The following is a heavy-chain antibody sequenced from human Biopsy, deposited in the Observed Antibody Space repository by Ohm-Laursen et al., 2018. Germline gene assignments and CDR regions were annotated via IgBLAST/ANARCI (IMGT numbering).Heavy chain of an antibody. J-gene: IGHJ4*02. CDR2: ISYTGGI. Sequence: GTLSPHLPVSGGSISGYHWSWIRKSPGKGLEWLAYISYTGGITSNPSLNGRATMSLDTSKNQFSLRLIYVTAADTAVYYCARMPHFDYWGQGILVTVSS. V-gene: IGHV4-59*01. CDR1: GGSISGYH. D-gene: IGHD2-2*01. CDR3: ARMPHFDY.